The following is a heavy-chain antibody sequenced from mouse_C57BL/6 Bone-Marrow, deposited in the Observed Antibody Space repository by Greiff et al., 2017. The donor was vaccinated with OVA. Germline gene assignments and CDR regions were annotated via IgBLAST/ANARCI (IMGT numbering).Heavy chain of an antibody. CDR2: SRNKANDYTT. Sequence: EVKLMESGGGLVQSGRSLRLSCAPSGFTFSDFYMEWVRQAPGKGLEWIAASRNKANDYTTEYSASVKGQFIVSRDTSQSILYLQMNALRAEDTAIYYCARDDYYWYFDVWGTGTTVTVSS. V-gene: IGHV7-1*01. CDR1: GFTFSDFY. CDR3: ARDDYYWYFDV. J-gene: IGHJ1*03.